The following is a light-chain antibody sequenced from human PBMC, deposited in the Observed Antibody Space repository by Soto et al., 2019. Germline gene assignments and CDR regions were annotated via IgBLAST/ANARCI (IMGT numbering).Light chain of an antibody. V-gene: IGKV1-39*01. CDR2: AAS. CDR3: QQSYSTPIT. CDR1: QSISSY. J-gene: IGKJ5*01. Sequence: IQITQSPSSLSASEGDRVTITCRASQSISSYLNWYQQKPGKAPKLLIYAASSLQSGVPSRFSGSGSGTDFTLTINSLQPEDFATYSCQQSYSTPITFGQGTRLEI.